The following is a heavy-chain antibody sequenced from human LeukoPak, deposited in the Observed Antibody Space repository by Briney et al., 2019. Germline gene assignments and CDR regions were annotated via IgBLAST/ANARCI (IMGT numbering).Heavy chain of an antibody. D-gene: IGHD6-19*01. Sequence: GGSLRLSCAASGFTFSSYAVGWVRQAPRKRLEWVSGISGSGGSTYYADSVKGRVTISRDNSKNTLYLQMNSLRAEDTAVYYCAKGYSSGSGYYDYWGQGTLVTVSS. V-gene: IGHV3-23*01. CDR2: ISGSGGST. CDR3: AKGYSSGSGYYDY. J-gene: IGHJ4*02. CDR1: GFTFSSYA.